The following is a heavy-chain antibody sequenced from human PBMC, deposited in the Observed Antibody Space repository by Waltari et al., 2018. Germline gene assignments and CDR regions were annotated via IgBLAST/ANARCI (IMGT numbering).Heavy chain of an antibody. CDR1: GYTFTGYY. CDR3: ATPNNEHWHYFDY. J-gene: IGHJ4*02. CDR2: INPNSGGT. Sequence: QVQLVQSGAEVKKPGASVKVSCKASGYTFTGYYMHWVRQAPGQGLEWMGWINPNSGGTNYAQKCQGRVTMTRDTSISTAYMELSRLRSDDTAVYYCATPNNEHWHYFDYWGQGTLVTVSS. V-gene: IGHV1-2*02. D-gene: IGHD3-3*02.